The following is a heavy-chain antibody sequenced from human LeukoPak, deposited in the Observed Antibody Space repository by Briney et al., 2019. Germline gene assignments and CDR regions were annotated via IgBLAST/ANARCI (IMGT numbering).Heavy chain of an antibody. Sequence: PSETLSLTCTVSGGSISSYYWSWIRQPPGKGLEWIGYIYYSGSTNYNPSLKSRVTISVDTSKNQFSLKLSSVTAADTAVYYCARDFSGYSSGYWGQGTLVSVSS. CDR1: GGSISSYY. CDR2: IYYSGST. CDR3: ARDFSGYSSGY. J-gene: IGHJ4*02. D-gene: IGHD3-22*01. V-gene: IGHV4-59*12.